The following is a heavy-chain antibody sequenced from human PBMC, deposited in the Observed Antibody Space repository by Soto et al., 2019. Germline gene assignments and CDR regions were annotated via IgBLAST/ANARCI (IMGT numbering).Heavy chain of an antibody. CDR3: ARDYRVGSGYYYGIDY. CDR1: GGSISSYY. D-gene: IGHD3-22*01. J-gene: IGHJ4*01. CDR2: IYYSGST. V-gene: IGHV4-59*01. Sequence: SETLSLTCTVSGGSISSYYWSWIRQPPGKGLEWIGYIYYSGSTNYNPSLKSRVTISVDTSKNQFSLKLSSVTAADTAVYYCARDYRVGSGYYYGIDYWGQGTLVTVPS.